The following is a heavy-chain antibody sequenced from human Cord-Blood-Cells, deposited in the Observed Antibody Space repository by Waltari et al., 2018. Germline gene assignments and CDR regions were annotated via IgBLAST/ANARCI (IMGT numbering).Heavy chain of an antibody. Sequence: QITLKESGPTLVKPTQTLTLTCPFSGFSLSTTGVGVGWLRQPPGKALEWLALIYWNDDKRYSPSLKSRLTITKDTSKNQVVLTMTNMDPVDTATYYCAHSRQDFDWFGYYMDVWGKGTTVTVSS. CDR3: AHSRQDFDWFGYYMDV. D-gene: IGHD3-9*01. CDR2: IYWNDDK. CDR1: GFSLSTTGVG. V-gene: IGHV2-5*01. J-gene: IGHJ6*03.